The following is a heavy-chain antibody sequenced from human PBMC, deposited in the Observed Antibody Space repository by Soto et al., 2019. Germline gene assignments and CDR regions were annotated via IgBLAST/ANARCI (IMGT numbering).Heavy chain of an antibody. CDR3: AKGAVTTALYYCDY. D-gene: IGHD4-17*01. J-gene: IGHJ4*02. CDR1: GFTFSSYG. CDR2: ISYDGSDK. Sequence: QVQLVESGGGVVQPGRSLRLSCAASGFTFSSYGMHWVRQAPGKGLAWVAVISYDGSDKYYAVSVKGRFTISRDNSKNTLYVQMNSLRAEDTAVYYWAKGAVTTALYYCDYWGQGTLVPFSS. V-gene: IGHV3-30*18.